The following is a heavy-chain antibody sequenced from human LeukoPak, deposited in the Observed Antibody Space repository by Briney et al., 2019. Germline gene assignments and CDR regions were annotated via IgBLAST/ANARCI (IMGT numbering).Heavy chain of an antibody. V-gene: IGHV1-18*01. CDR1: GYTFTSYD. CDR3: ARVRSGSYTTRH. Sequence: ASVKVSCKASGYTFTSYDINWVRQATGQGLEWMGWISAYNGNTNYAQKLQGRVTMTTDTSTSTAYMELRSLRSDDTAVYYCARVRSGSYTTRHWGQGTLVTVSS. CDR2: ISAYNGNT. D-gene: IGHD1-26*01. J-gene: IGHJ4*02.